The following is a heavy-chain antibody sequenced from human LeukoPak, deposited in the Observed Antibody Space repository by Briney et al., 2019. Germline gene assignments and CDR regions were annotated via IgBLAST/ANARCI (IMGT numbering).Heavy chain of an antibody. V-gene: IGHV4-31*03. CDR2: IYYSGST. D-gene: IGHD2-2*01. CDR1: GGSISSGGYY. J-gene: IGHJ6*02. Sequence: SQTLSLTCTVSGGSISSGGYYWSWIRQHPGKGLEWIGYIYYSGSTYYNPSLKSRVTISVDTSKNQFSLKLSSVTAADTAVYYCARERYCSSTSCYARYYYYGMDVWGQGATVTVSS. CDR3: ARERYCSSTSCYARYYYYGMDV.